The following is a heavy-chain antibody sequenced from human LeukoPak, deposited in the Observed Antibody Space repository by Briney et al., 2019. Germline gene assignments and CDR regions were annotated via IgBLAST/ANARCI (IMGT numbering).Heavy chain of an antibody. J-gene: IGHJ5*02. V-gene: IGHV1-24*01. CDR2: FDPEDGET. Sequence: GASVKVSCKVSGYTLTELSIHWVRQAPGKGLEWMGGFDPEDGETIYAQRFQRRVTMTENTSTGTAYMEPSSLRTEDTAEYYCATVKYSKGGNWFDPLGQGTLVTVSA. D-gene: IGHD4-11*01. CDR3: ATVKYSKGGNWFDP. CDR1: GYTLTELS.